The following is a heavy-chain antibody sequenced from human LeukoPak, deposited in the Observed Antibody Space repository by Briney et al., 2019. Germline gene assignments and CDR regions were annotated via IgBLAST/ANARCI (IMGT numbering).Heavy chain of an antibody. V-gene: IGHV4-59*01. Sequence: PSETLSLTCTVSGGSISSYYLSWIRQPPGKGLEWIGYIYYSGSTNYNPSLKSRVTISVDTSKNQFSLKLSSVTAADRAVYYCASQKNLGGLSLTALSYFDYWGQGTLVTVSS. CDR3: ASQKNLGGLSLTALSYFDY. D-gene: IGHD3-16*02. J-gene: IGHJ4*02. CDR1: GGSISSYY. CDR2: IYYSGST.